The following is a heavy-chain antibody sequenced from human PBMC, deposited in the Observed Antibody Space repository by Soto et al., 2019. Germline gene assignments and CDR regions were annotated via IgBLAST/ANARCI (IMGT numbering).Heavy chain of an antibody. CDR2: IYYTGST. Sequence: PSETLSLTCTVSGGSISSHYWSWIRQPPGQGLEWIGYIYYTGSTNYNPSLESRVTISVDTSKNQFSLKLSSVTAADTAVYYCARGILRFLEWRHGSWFDPWGQGTLVTVSS. CDR1: GGSISSHY. V-gene: IGHV4-59*11. D-gene: IGHD3-3*01. CDR3: ARGILRFLEWRHGSWFDP. J-gene: IGHJ5*02.